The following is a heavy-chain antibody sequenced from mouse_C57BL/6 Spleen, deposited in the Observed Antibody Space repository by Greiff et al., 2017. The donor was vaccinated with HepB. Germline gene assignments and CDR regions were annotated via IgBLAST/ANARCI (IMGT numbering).Heavy chain of an antibody. V-gene: IGHV1-50*01. Sequence: QVQLQQPGAELVKPGASVKLSCKASGYTFTSYWMQWVKQRPGQGLEWIGEIDPSDSYTNYNQKFKGKATLTVDTSSSTAYMQLSSLTSEDSAVYYCARWDGNHYLDYWGQGTTLTVSS. J-gene: IGHJ2*01. CDR3: ARWDGNHYLDY. D-gene: IGHD1-1*01. CDR2: IDPSDSYT. CDR1: GYTFTSYW.